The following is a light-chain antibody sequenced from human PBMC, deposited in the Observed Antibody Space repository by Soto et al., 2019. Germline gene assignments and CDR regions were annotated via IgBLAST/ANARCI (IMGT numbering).Light chain of an antibody. Sequence: EILMTQSPGTLSLSPGERATLSCRASQSVTSDYLAWYQQKPGQAPRLLIHGASSRATGIPDRFSGSGSGTDFTLTISRLEPEDFAVYYCQQYGRPFGQGTKVDI. CDR2: GAS. J-gene: IGKJ1*01. CDR3: QQYGRP. V-gene: IGKV3-20*01. CDR1: QSVTSDY.